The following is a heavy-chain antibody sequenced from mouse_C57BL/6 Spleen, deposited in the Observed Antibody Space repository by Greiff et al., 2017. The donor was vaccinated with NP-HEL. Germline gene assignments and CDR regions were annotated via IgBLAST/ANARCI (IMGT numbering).Heavy chain of an antibody. Sequence: QVQLQQPGAELVRPGTSVKLSCKASGYTFTSYWMHWVKQRPGQGLEWIGVIDPSDSYTNYNQKFKGKATLTVDTSSSTAYMQLSSLTSEDSAVYYCASGDGYYYAMDYWGQGTSVTVSS. CDR2: IDPSDSYT. J-gene: IGHJ4*01. CDR3: ASGDGYYYAMDY. V-gene: IGHV1-59*01. D-gene: IGHD2-3*01. CDR1: GYTFTSYW.